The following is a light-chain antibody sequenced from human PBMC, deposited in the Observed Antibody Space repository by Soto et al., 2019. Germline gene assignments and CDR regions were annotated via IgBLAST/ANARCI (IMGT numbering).Light chain of an antibody. CDR3: QKYNSAPLT. Sequence: DIQVTQSPSSLSASLGDRVTITCRANLVIGVYLAWFQQQPVKVPKLLIYVASALQSGVPSRFSGSGSGTDFTLTISSLQPEDIATYYCQKYNSAPLTFGGGTKVDIK. V-gene: IGKV1-27*01. CDR2: VAS. CDR1: LVIGVY. J-gene: IGKJ4*01.